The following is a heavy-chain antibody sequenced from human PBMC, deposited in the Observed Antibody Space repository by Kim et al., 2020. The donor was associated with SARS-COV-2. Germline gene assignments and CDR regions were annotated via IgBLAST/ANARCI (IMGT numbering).Heavy chain of an antibody. CDR3: ARARGGSYYYGMDV. CDR1: GFTFSSYA. J-gene: IGHJ6*02. V-gene: IGHV3-30-3*01. CDR2: ISYDGSNK. D-gene: IGHD1-26*01. Sequence: LSLTCAASGFTFSSYAMHWVRQAPGKGLEWVAVISYDGSNKYYADSVKGRFTISRDNSKNTLYLQMNSLRAEDTAVYYCARARGGSYYYGMDVWGHG.